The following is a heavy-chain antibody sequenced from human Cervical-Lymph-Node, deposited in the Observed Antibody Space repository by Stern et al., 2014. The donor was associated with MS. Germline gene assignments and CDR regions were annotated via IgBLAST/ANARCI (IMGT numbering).Heavy chain of an antibody. D-gene: IGHD1-26*01. CDR2: IKSDGTGA. CDR3: ARDMDGPGATVDY. CDR1: GFSFSDYW. V-gene: IGHV3-74*03. Sequence: EVQLVESGGGLVQPGGSLGLSCVASGFSFSDYWMLWVRQSPGQGLVWVSRIKSDGTGATYADSVKGRFTISRDDAKSTLYLQMDSLRPEDTAVYYCARDMDGPGATVDYWGQGTLVTVSS. J-gene: IGHJ4*02.